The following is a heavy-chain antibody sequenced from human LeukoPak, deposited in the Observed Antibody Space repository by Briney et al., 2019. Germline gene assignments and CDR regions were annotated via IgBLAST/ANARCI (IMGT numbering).Heavy chain of an antibody. CDR2: ISGGSSHV. V-gene: IGHV3-21*01. J-gene: IGHJ3*02. CDR1: GFTFSIYN. D-gene: IGHD3-22*01. Sequence: GGSLRLSCEASGFTFSIYNMNWVRLAPGKGLEWVSSISGGSSHVWYADSVKGRFTSSRDNAKNSLYLQMSSLRVEDTAVYYCARDQYYSDSSGYPYDIWGQGTMVTVSS. CDR3: ARDQYYSDSSGYPYDI.